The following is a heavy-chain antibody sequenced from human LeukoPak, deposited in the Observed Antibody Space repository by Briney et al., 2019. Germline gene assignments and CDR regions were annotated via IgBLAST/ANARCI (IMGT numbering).Heavy chain of an antibody. CDR2: IKSKTTGGTA. CDR1: GFTFSDVW. CDR3: TTTFLRDSSGSR. D-gene: IGHD3-22*01. J-gene: IGHJ4*02. Sequence: GGSLRLSCAASGFTFSDVWMAWVRQAPGKGLEWVGRIKSKTTGGTADYAAPVKGRFTISRDDSKNMLYLQMNSLETEDTAVYYCTTTFLRDSSGSRWGQGTLVTVSS. V-gene: IGHV3-15*01.